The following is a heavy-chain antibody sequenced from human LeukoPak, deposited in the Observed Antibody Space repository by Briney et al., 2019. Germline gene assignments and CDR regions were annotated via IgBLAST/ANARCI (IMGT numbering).Heavy chain of an antibody. V-gene: IGHV3-30*04. D-gene: IGHD6-6*01. CDR2: ISYDGSNK. J-gene: IGHJ5*01. Sequence: GGSLRLSCAASGFTFSTYYMNWVRQAPGKGLEWVAVISYDGSNKYYADSVKGRFTISRDNAKNSLYLQMSSLRVEDTAVYYCTRDPRHFDSCGQGTLVTVSS. CDR3: TRDPRHFDS. CDR1: GFTFSTYY.